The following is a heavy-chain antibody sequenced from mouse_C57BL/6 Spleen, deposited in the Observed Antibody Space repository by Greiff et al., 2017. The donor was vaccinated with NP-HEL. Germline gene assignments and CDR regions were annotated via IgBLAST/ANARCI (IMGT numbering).Heavy chain of an antibody. CDR1: GYTFTDYY. V-gene: IGHV1-26*01. CDR2: INPNNGGT. J-gene: IGHJ4*01. D-gene: IGHD1-2*01. Sequence: EVQLQQSGPELVKPGASVKISCKASGYTFTDYYMNWVKQSHGKSLEWIGDINPNNGGTSYNQKFKGKATLTVDKSSSTAYMELRSLTSEDSAVYYCARRRLRPYAMDYWGQGTSVTVSS. CDR3: ARRRLRPYAMDY.